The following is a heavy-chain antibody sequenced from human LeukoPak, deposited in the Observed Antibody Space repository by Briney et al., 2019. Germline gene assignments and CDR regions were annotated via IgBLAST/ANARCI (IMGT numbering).Heavy chain of an antibody. CDR2: ISASGGST. CDR1: GFTFSSSA. Sequence: GGSLRLSCAASGFTFSSSAMSWVCQVPGKGLEWVSGISASGGSTSYADSVRGRFTISRDNSKNTLYVQMNSLRDEDTAAYYCAKGSYYDSSGSFYFDYWGQGTLVTVSS. D-gene: IGHD3-22*01. CDR3: AKGSYYDSSGSFYFDY. J-gene: IGHJ4*02. V-gene: IGHV3-23*01.